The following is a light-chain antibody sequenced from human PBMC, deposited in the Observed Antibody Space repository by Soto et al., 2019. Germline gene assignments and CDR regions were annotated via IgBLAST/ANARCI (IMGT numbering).Light chain of an antibody. CDR2: KAS. CDR1: QTISSW. Sequence: DIHMTQSPSTLSGSVVAIVTITCRASQTISSWLAWYQQKPGKAPKLLIYKASTLKSGVPSRFSGSGSGTEFTLTISSLQPDDFATYYCQHYNSYSEAFGQGTKVDI. V-gene: IGKV1-5*03. CDR3: QHYNSYSEA. J-gene: IGKJ1*01.